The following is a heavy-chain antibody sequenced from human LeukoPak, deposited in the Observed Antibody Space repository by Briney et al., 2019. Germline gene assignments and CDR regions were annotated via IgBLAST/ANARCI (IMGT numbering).Heavy chain of an antibody. J-gene: IGHJ4*02. CDR1: GFTFSSYG. D-gene: IGHD6-6*01. V-gene: IGHV3-30*18. CDR2: LSYDGSNK. Sequence: GRSLRLSCAASGFTFSSYGMHWVRQAPGKGLEWVAVLSYDGSNKYYADSVKGRFTISRDNSKNTLYLQMNSLRAEDTAVYYCAKSGSSYFDYWGQGTLVTVSS. CDR3: AKSGSSYFDY.